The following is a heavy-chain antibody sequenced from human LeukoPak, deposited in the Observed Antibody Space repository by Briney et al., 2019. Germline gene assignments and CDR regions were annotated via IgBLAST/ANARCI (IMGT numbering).Heavy chain of an antibody. Sequence: SETLSLTCTVSGGSISGYYWSWIRQPPGKGLEWIGYIYYSGTTNYNPSLKSRVTISVDTSKNQFSLNLSSVTAADTAVYYCARRHYYYAMDVWGQGTTVTVSS. CDR2: IYYSGTT. J-gene: IGHJ6*02. CDR3: ARRHYYYAMDV. CDR1: GGSISGYY. V-gene: IGHV4-59*01.